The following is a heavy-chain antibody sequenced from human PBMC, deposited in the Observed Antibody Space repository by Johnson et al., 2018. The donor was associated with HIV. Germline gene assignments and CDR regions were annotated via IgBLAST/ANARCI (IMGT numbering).Heavy chain of an antibody. CDR3: ARDRVPAAIGLAYRGAFDI. Sequence: MLLVESGGGLVQPGGSLRLSCAASGITVGTNYMSWVRQAPGKGLEWVSVIFSVGDVYYADSVKGRFTISRDNSKDMVYLQMNSLRAEDTAVYYCARDRVPAAIGLAYRGAFDIWGQGTMVTVSS. CDR2: IFSVGDV. CDR1: GITVGTNY. V-gene: IGHV3-66*02. D-gene: IGHD2-2*02. J-gene: IGHJ3*02.